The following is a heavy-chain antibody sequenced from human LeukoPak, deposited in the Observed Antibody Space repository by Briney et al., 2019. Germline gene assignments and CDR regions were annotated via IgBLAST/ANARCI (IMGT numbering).Heavy chain of an antibody. CDR2: IYSGGST. V-gene: IGHV3-53*01. D-gene: IGHD4-17*01. CDR1: GFTVSSNY. Sequence: PGGSLRLSCAASGFTVSSNYMSWVRQAPGKGLEWVSVIYSGGSTYYADSVKGRFTISTDNYKNTLYLQMNSLRAADTAVYYCARTPYGAHFDYWGQGTLVTVSS. J-gene: IGHJ4*02. CDR3: ARTPYGAHFDY.